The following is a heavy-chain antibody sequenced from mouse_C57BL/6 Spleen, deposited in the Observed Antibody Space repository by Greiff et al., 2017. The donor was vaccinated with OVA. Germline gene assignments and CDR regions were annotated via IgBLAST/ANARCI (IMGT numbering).Heavy chain of an antibody. Sequence: QVQLKEPGAELVKPGASVKLSCKASGYTFTSYWMHWVKQRPGQGLEWIGMIHPNSGSTNYNEKFKSKATLTVDKSSSTAYMQLSSLTSEDSAVYYCARRDDYGSSYPGYWGQGTTLTVSS. CDR1: GYTFTSYW. CDR2: IHPNSGST. J-gene: IGHJ2*01. D-gene: IGHD1-1*01. CDR3: ARRDDYGSSYPGY. V-gene: IGHV1-64*01.